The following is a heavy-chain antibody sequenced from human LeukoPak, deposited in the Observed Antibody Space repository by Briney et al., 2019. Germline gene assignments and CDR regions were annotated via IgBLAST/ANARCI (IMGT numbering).Heavy chain of an antibody. J-gene: IGHJ4*02. CDR2: INHSGST. CDR3: ARAGVAGFDY. V-gene: IGHV4-34*01. D-gene: IGHD6-19*01. CDR1: GGSFSGYY. Sequence: SETLSLTCAVYGGSFSGYYWSWIRQPPGKGLEWIGEINHSGSTNYNPSLKSRVTISVDTSKNQFSLKLSSVTAADTAVYYCARAGVAGFDYWGQGTLVTVSS.